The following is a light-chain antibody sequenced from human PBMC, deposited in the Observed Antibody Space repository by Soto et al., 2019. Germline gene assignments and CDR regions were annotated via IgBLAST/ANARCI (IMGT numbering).Light chain of an antibody. Sequence: QSVLTQPHSLSGAPEQRVTISCTGSSSNIGAGYDVHWYQQLPGTAPKLLIYGNSNRPSGVPDRFSGSKSGTSASLAITGLQAEDEADYYCQSYDSSLSGDVVFGGGTKLTVL. CDR1: SSNIGAGYD. J-gene: IGLJ2*01. CDR2: GNS. CDR3: QSYDSSLSGDVV. V-gene: IGLV1-40*01.